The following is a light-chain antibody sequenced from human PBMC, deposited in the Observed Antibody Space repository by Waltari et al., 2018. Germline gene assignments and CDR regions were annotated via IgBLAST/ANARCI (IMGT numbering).Light chain of an antibody. Sequence: EVVMTQSPATLSVSPGESATISCRASQSVSRNVVWYQQRPGRAPRPLIYAASTRATDTPARFSGSGSGTEFSLTISSLQSEDFAVYYCQQFNDWPRTFGQGTRVEIK. CDR1: QSVSRN. J-gene: IGKJ1*01. CDR3: QQFNDWPRT. CDR2: AAS. V-gene: IGKV3-15*01.